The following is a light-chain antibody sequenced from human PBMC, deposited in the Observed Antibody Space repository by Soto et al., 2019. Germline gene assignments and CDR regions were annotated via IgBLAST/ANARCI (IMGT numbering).Light chain of an antibody. Sequence: EIVLTQSPGTLSLSPGERATLSCRASQSVSSNYLAWYQQGPGQAPRLLIYDASSRATGVPDRFSGSGSGTDFTLTISRLEPEDFAVYYCQQYGRTPPHTFGPGTKVDIK. CDR2: DAS. J-gene: IGKJ3*01. CDR1: QSVSSNY. CDR3: QQYGRTPPHT. V-gene: IGKV3-20*01.